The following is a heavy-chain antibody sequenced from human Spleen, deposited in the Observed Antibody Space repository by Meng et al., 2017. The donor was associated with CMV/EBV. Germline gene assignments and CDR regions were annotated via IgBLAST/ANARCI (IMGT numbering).Heavy chain of an antibody. CDR1: GDSVSSNSVA. J-gene: IGHJ4*02. CDR3: ARSGGTATGII. D-gene: IGHD6-25*01. Sequence: SQTLSLTCAISGDSVSSNSVAWNWIRQSPSRGLEWLARTYYRSKWYNDYAVSVKGRITINPDTSKNQFSLQLKFVTPEDTAVYYCARSGGTATGIIWCQGTLVTVSS. CDR2: TYYRSKWYN. V-gene: IGHV6-1*01.